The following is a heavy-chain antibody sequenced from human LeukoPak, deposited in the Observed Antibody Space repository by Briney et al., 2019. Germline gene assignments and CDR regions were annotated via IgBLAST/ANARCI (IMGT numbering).Heavy chain of an antibody. D-gene: IGHD1-14*01. CDR1: GFTFSSYA. CDR2: ISYDGSNK. CDR3: AREESESFDY. V-gene: IGHV3-30-3*01. J-gene: IGHJ4*02. Sequence: GGSLRLSCAASGFTFSSYAMHWVRKAPGKGLEWVAVISYDGSNKYYADSVKGRFTISRDNSKNTLYLQMNSLRAEDTAVYYCAREESESFDYWGQGTLVTVSS.